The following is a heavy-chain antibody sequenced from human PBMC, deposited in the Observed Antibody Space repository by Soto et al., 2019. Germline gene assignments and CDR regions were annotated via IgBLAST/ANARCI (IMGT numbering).Heavy chain of an antibody. J-gene: IGHJ5*02. V-gene: IGHV4-59*08. CDR2: IYYSGST. CDR1: GGSISSYY. CDR3: ARLVAVAGTIWFDP. Sequence: TSETLSLTCTVSGGSISSYYWSWIRQPPGKGLEWIGYIYYSGSTNYNPSLKSRVTISVDTSKNQFSLKLSSVTAADTAVYYCARLVAVAGTIWFDPWGQGTLVTVSS. D-gene: IGHD6-19*01.